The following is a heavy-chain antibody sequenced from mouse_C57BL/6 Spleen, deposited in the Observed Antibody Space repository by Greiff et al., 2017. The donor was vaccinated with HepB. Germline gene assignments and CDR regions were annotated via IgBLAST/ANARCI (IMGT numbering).Heavy chain of an antibody. V-gene: IGHV5S21*01. CDR2: ISSGGDYI. J-gene: IGHJ2*01. D-gene: IGHD1-2*01. CDR1: GFPFSSYA. CDR3: TRRANYFDY. Sequence: EVMLVESGEGLVKPGGSLKLSCAASGFPFSSYAMSWVRQTPEKRLEWVAYISSGGDYIYYADTVKGRFTISRDNARNTLYLQMSSLKSDDTAMYYCTRRANYFDYWGQGTTLTVSS.